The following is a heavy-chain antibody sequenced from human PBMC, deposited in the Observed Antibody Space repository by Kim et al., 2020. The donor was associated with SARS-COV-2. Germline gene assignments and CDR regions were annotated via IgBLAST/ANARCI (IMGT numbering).Heavy chain of an antibody. CDR2: ISYDGSNK. CDR3: AREGVAAEFEYAFDI. V-gene: IGHV3-30*04. D-gene: IGHD6-13*01. J-gene: IGHJ3*02. CDR1: GFTFSSYA. Sequence: GGSLRLSCAASGFTFSSYAMHWVRQAPGKGLEWVAVISYDGSNKYYADSVKGRFTISRDNSKNTLYLQMNSLRAEDTAVYYCAREGVAAEFEYAFDIWGQGTMVTVSS.